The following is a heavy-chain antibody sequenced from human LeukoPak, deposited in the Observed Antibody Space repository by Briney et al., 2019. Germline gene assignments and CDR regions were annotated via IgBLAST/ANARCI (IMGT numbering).Heavy chain of an antibody. J-gene: IGHJ4*02. CDR3: AREAKTVTSPYFDY. D-gene: IGHD4-17*01. CDR1: GFTVSSNY. CDR2: IYSGGST. V-gene: IGHV3-66*01. Sequence: GGSLRLSCAASGFTVSSNYMSWVRQAPGKGLEWVSVIYSGGSTYYADSVRGRFTISRENSKNTLYLQMNSLRAEDTAVYYCAREAKTVTSPYFDYWGQGTLVTVSS.